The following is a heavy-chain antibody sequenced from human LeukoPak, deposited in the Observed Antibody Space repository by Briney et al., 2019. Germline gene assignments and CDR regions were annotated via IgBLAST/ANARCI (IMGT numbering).Heavy chain of an antibody. V-gene: IGHV3-23*01. J-gene: IGHJ4*02. CDR2: ISNSGGST. Sequence: PGGSLRLSCAASGFTFSTYVMSWVRQTPGKGLEWVSTISNSGGSTYNADSVKGRFTISRDNSKNTLYLQMNSLRAEDTAVYFCANSYPVTTSPFDYWGQGTLVSVSS. CDR1: GFTFSTYV. CDR3: ANSYPVTTSPFDY. D-gene: IGHD4-17*01.